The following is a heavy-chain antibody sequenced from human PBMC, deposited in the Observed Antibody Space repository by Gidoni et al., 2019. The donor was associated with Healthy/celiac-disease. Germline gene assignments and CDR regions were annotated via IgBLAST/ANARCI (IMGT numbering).Heavy chain of an antibody. D-gene: IGHD6-19*01. CDR2: ISYDGSNK. Sequence: QVQLVESGGGVVQPGRSLRLSCAASGFTFSSYAMHWVRQAPGKGLEWVAVISYDGSNKYYADSVKGRFTISRDNSKNTLYLQMNSLRAEDTAVYYCARDLYSSGWEFDYWGQGTLVTVSS. CDR1: GFTFSSYA. V-gene: IGHV3-30-3*01. J-gene: IGHJ4*02. CDR3: ARDLYSSGWEFDY.